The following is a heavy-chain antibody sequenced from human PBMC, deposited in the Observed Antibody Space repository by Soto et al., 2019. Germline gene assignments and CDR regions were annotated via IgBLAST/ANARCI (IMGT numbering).Heavy chain of an antibody. Sequence: GGSLKLSCASSGFTFCIYVVDGVRQAPGKGLEWVAVISYDGSNKYYADSVKGRFTISRDNSKNTLYLQMNSLRAEDTAVYYCARGGELVPPYYFDYWGQGTLVSVSS. D-gene: IGHD6-6*01. CDR2: ISYDGSNK. CDR3: ARGGELVPPYYFDY. J-gene: IGHJ4*02. CDR1: GFTFCIYV. V-gene: IGHV3-30*19.